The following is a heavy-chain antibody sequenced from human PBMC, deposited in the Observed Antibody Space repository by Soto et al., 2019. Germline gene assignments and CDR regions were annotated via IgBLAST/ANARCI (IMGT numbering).Heavy chain of an antibody. CDR1: GYTFTSYG. J-gene: IGHJ5*02. Sequence: ASVKVSCKASGYTFTSYGISWVRQAPGQGLEWMGWISAYNGNTNYAQKLQGRVTMTTDTSTSTAYMELRSLRSDDTAVYYCARDRVMITFGGVIVPNWFDPWGQGTLVTVSS. V-gene: IGHV1-18*01. CDR2: ISAYNGNT. CDR3: ARDRVMITFGGVIVPNWFDP. D-gene: IGHD3-16*02.